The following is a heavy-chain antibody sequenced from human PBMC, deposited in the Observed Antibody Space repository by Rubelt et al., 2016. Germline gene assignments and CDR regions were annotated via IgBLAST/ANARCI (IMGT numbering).Heavy chain of an antibody. V-gene: IGHV4-30-2*01. D-gene: IGHD3-10*01. CDR3: ARSLITMVRGGMGDFDY. J-gene: IGHJ4*02. CDR2: IYHSGST. Sequence: QLQLQESGSGLVKPSQTLSLTCAVSGGSISSGGYSWSWIRQPPGKGLEWIGYIYHSGSTYYNPSLKSWFILSVDRSKNQFSLKLSSVTAADTAVYYCARSLITMVRGGMGDFDYWGQGTLVTVSS. CDR1: GGSISSGGYS.